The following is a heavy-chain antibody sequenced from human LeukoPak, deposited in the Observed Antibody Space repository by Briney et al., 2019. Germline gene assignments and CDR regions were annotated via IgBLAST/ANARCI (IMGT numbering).Heavy chain of an antibody. D-gene: IGHD3-10*01. J-gene: IGHJ4*02. CDR3: ARGFSESTPGGFDF. V-gene: IGHV4-39*01. CDR2: IHIGGST. Sequence: SETLSLTCTVSGGSISSSAYHWGWLRQPPGKGLEWIVSIHIGGSTYYNPSFKSRITISVDTSKNQFSLQLNSVTPEDTGVYYCARGFSESTPGGFDFWGQGTLVTVSS. CDR1: GGSISSSAYH.